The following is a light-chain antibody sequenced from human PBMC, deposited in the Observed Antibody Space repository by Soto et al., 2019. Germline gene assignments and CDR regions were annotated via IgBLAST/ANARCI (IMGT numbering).Light chain of an antibody. CDR3: QQYRGKPFT. V-gene: IGKV1-5*01. CDR2: DAS. J-gene: IGKJ2*01. CDR1: QSIDSW. Sequence: DIQMTQSPSTLSASVGDSVTIACRASQSIDSWLAWYQQKPGKAPKFLIYDASDLESGGPSRFSGSGSGTEFTLTISSLQPDDFATYYCQQYRGKPFTFGQGTKVELK.